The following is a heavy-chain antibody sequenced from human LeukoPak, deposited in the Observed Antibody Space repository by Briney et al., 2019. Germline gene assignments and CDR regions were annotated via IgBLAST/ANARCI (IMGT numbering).Heavy chain of an antibody. V-gene: IGHV4-59*01. CDR1: GGSISSYY. J-gene: IGHJ4*02. CDR2: IYYSGST. CDR3: ARATTDFWSGLGSGYFDY. Sequence: ASETLSLTCTVSGGSISSYYWSWIRQPPGKGLEWIGYIYYSGSTNYNPSLKSRVTISVDTSKNQFSLKLSSETAADTAVYYCARATTDFWSGLGSGYFDYWGQGTLVTVSS. D-gene: IGHD3-3*01.